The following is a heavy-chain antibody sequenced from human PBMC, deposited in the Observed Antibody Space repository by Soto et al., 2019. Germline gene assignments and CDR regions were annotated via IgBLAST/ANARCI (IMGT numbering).Heavy chain of an antibody. V-gene: IGHV3-23*01. CDR2: ISGSDGGT. Sequence: GGSLRLACAASGFTFSSYVMSWVRQAPGKGLEWVSTISGSDGGTDYAVSVKGRFTISRDNSKNTLYLQMDSLGVEDTAIYYCAKHHRESSGWKLDAFDIWGQGTMVTVSS. CDR3: AKHHRESSGWKLDAFDI. D-gene: IGHD6-19*01. CDR1: GFTFSSYV. J-gene: IGHJ3*02.